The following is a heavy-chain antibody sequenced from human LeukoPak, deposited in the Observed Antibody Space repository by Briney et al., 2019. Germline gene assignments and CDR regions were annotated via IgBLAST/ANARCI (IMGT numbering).Heavy chain of an antibody. Sequence: SETLSLTCAVYGGSFSGYYWSWIRQPPGKGLEWIGEINHSGSTNYNPSLKSRVTISVDTSKNQFSLKLSSVTAADTAVYYCARGGGWGNWNDAVDYWGQGTLVTVSS. CDR3: ARGGGWGNWNDAVDY. V-gene: IGHV4-34*01. CDR1: GGSFSGYY. J-gene: IGHJ4*02. CDR2: INHSGST. D-gene: IGHD1-1*01.